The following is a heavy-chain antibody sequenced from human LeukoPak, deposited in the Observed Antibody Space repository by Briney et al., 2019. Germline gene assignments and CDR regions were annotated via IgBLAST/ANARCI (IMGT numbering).Heavy chain of an antibody. CDR3: ARDRGIAVAGVFDY. D-gene: IGHD6-19*01. CDR2: IIPIFGTA. CDR1: GGTFSSYA. V-gene: IGHV1-69*05. J-gene: IGHJ4*02. Sequence: SVKVSCKAPGGTFSSYAISWVRQAPGQGLEWMGGIIPIFGTANYAQKFQGRVTITTDESTSTAYMELSSLRSEDTAVYYCARDRGIAVAGVFDYWGQGTLVTVSS.